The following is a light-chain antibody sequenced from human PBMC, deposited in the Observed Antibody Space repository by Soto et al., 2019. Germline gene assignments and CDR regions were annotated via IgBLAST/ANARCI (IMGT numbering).Light chain of an antibody. J-gene: IGKJ5*01. Sequence: EIVMTQSPAALSVSPGERATLSCRASQSVRSKLAWYQQKPGQAPRLLIYSASTRATGIPARFRGSGSGTEFTLTISGLQSEDFAVYYCQQYDNWPPITFGQGTRLEMK. CDR3: QQYDNWPPIT. V-gene: IGKV3D-15*01. CDR2: SAS. CDR1: QSVRSK.